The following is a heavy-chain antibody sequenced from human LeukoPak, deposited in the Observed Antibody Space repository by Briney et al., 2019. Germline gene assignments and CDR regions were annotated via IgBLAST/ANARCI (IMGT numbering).Heavy chain of an antibody. V-gene: IGHV3-48*03. J-gene: IGHJ4*02. CDR3: SSFDY. CDR2: IFRSGTTT. CDR1: GFTFSSYE. Sequence: GGPLRLSCEASGFTFSSYEMNWFRQAPGKGLEWVSYIFRSGTTTAYADSVKGRFTISRDNANNAVYLQMNSLRAEDTAVYYCSSFDYWGQGTLVTVSS.